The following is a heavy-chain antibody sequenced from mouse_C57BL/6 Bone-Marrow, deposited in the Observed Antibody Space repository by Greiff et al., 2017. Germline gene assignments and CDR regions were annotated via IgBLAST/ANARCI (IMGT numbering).Heavy chain of an antibody. D-gene: IGHD1-1*01. CDR1: GYTFTSYW. CDR3: ARIYGSPYYYAMDD. J-gene: IGHJ4*01. V-gene: IGHV1-64*01. CDR2: IHPNSGST. Sequence: QVQLQQPGAELVKPGASVKLSCKASGYTFTSYWMHWVKQRPGQGLEWIGMIHPNSGSTNYNEKFKSKATLTVDKSSSTAYMQLSSLTSEDSAVYYCARIYGSPYYYAMDDWGQGTSVTVSS.